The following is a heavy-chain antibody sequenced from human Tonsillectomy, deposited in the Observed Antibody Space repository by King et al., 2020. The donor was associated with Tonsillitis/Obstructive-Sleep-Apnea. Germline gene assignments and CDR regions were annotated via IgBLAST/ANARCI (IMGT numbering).Heavy chain of an antibody. CDR2: ISGSGGST. J-gene: IGHJ3*02. D-gene: IGHD3-10*01. Sequence: VQLVESGGGLVQPGGSLRLSCAASGFTFSSYAMSWVRQAPGKGLEWVSAISGSGGSTYYADSVKGRFTISRDNSKNTLYLQMNSLRAEDTAVYYCAKDVTSYSVISVAFDIWGQGTMVTVSS. CDR3: AKDVTSYSVISVAFDI. CDR1: GFTFSSYA. V-gene: IGHV3-23*04.